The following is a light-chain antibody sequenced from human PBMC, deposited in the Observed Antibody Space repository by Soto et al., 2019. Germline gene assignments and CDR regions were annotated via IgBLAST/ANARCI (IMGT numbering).Light chain of an antibody. Sequence: EIVLTQSPDTISLSVGERATLSCRCSQTFNSGYLAWYQQKPGQAPRLVIFAASLRATGIPDRFSGSGSGTDFTLSISSLEPEDFAVYDCQLSQQRSSWPPIAFGQGTRLEIK. CDR1: QTFNSGY. V-gene: IGKV3D-20*02. CDR3: QLSQQRSSWPPIA. CDR2: AAS. J-gene: IGKJ5*01.